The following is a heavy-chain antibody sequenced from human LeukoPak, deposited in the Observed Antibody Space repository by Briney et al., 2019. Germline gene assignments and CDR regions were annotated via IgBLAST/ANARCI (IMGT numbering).Heavy chain of an antibody. CDR1: GDSVSSNSAT. J-gene: IGHJ3*02. CDR2: TYYRSKWFY. CDR3: ARDTGAAISTFDI. V-gene: IGHV6-1*01. D-gene: IGHD5-12*01. Sequence: SQTLSLTCAISGDSVSSNSATWNWLRQSPSRGLEWLGRTYYRSKWFYDYAVSVKSRITVNPDTSKNQFSLQLNSVTPEDTVVYYCARDTGAAISTFDIWGQGTMVTVPS.